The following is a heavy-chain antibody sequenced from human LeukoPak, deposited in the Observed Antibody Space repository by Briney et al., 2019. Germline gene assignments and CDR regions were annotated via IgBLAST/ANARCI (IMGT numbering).Heavy chain of an antibody. D-gene: IGHD3-22*01. J-gene: IGHJ4*02. CDR1: GGTFSSYA. Sequence: SVTVSCKASGGTFSSYAISWVRQAPGQGLEWMGGIIPIFGTANYAQKFQGRVTITTDESTSTAYMELSSLTSEDTAVYYCARRAYDSSGYSFWYYFDYWGQGTLVTVSS. V-gene: IGHV1-69*05. CDR2: IIPIFGTA. CDR3: ARRAYDSSGYSFWYYFDY.